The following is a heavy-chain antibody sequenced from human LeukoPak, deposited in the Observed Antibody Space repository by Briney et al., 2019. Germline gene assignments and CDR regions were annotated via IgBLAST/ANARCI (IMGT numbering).Heavy chain of an antibody. J-gene: IGHJ3*02. CDR3: ARDQDYYGSGSSAFDI. CDR2: IYSSGST. Sequence: SETLSLTCTVSGGSTSSYYWSWIRQPAGKGLEWIGRIYSSGSTNYNPSLKSRVTISVDTSKNQFSLKLSSVTAADTAVYYCARDQDYYGSGSSAFDIWGQGTMVTASS. CDR1: GGSTSSYY. V-gene: IGHV4-4*07. D-gene: IGHD3-10*01.